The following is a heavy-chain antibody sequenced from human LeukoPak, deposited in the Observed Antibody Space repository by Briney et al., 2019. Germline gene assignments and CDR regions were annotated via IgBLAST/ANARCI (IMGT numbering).Heavy chain of an antibody. CDR2: IHSVGST. D-gene: IGHD3-3*01. J-gene: IGHJ6*02. Sequence: PTGGSLRLSCAASGLSVSSHYMSWVRQAPGKGLEWVSVIHSVGSTDYADSVKGRFTISRDNPKNRVDLQVSSLRAEDTAVYCCASSRIFGNAMDVWGQGTTVTVSS. CDR1: GLSVSSHY. CDR3: ASSRIFGNAMDV. V-gene: IGHV3-53*01.